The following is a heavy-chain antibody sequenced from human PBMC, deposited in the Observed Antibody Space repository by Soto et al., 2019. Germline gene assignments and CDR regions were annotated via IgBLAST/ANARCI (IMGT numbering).Heavy chain of an antibody. CDR3: ARDTAMTQRYGTDV. J-gene: IGHJ6*02. D-gene: IGHD5-18*01. V-gene: IGHV3-48*03. CDR2: ISSSGSTI. CDR1: GFTFSSYE. Sequence: PGGSLRLSCAASGFTFSSYEMNWVRQAPGKGLEWVSYISSSGSTIYYADSVKGRFTISRDNAKNSLYLQMNSLRAEDTAVYYCARDTAMTQRYGTDVWGQGTTVTVSS.